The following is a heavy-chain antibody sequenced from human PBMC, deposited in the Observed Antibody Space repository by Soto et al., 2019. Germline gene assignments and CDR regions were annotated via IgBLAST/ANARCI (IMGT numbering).Heavy chain of an antibody. CDR1: GFTFSSYV. V-gene: IGHV3-23*01. D-gene: IGHD2-15*01. Sequence: GGSLRLSCAASGFTFSSYVMSWVRQAPGKGLEWVSAISGSGGSTYYADSVKGRFTISRDNSKNTLYLQMNSLRAEDTAVYYCAKCSSPYCSGGSCQEDYWGQGTLVTVSS. CDR3: AKCSSPYCSGGSCQEDY. J-gene: IGHJ4*02. CDR2: ISGSGGST.